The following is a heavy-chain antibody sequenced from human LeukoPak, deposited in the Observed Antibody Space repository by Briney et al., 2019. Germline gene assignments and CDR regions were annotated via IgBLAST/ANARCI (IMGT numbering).Heavy chain of an antibody. V-gene: IGHV4-34*01. Sequence: KTSETLSLTCAVYGGSFSGYYWSWIRQPPGKGLEWIGEINHSGSTNYNPSLKSRVTISVDTSKNQFSLKLSSVPAADTAVYYCARGPTSRYCSGGSCYVAAFDIWGQGTMVTVSS. D-gene: IGHD2-15*01. CDR2: INHSGST. CDR3: ARGPTSRYCSGGSCYVAAFDI. CDR1: GGSFSGYY. J-gene: IGHJ3*02.